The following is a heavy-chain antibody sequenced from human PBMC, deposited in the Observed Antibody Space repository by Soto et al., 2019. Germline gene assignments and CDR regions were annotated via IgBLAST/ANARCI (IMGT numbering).Heavy chain of an antibody. D-gene: IGHD3-10*01. V-gene: IGHV4-34*01. Sequence: XATLSLTCAVYRGSFSGYYWSWIRQPPGKGLEWIGEINHSGSTNYNPSLKSRVTISVDTSKNQFSLKLSSVTAADTAVYYCARCYYGSGSYYSKYNWFDPWGQGTLVTVSS. CDR2: INHSGST. CDR3: ARCYYGSGSYYSKYNWFDP. J-gene: IGHJ5*02. CDR1: RGSFSGYY.